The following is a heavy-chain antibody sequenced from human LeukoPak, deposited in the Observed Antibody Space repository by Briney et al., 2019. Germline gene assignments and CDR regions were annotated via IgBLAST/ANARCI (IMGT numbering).Heavy chain of an antibody. Sequence: PGGSLRLSCAASGFTVSSNYMSWVRQAPGKGLEWVSVIYSGGSTYYADSVKGRFTISRDNSRNTLYLQMNSPRAEDTAVYYCARVWGSGSYLDYWGQGTLVTVSS. D-gene: IGHD1-26*01. CDR1: GFTVSSNY. CDR3: ARVWGSGSYLDY. V-gene: IGHV3-53*01. CDR2: IYSGGST. J-gene: IGHJ4*02.